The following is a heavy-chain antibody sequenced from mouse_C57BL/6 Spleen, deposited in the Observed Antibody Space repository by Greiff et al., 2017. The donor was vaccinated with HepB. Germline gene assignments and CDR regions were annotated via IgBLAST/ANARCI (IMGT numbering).Heavy chain of an antibody. CDR3: ARGGTTVGDY. CDR1: GFTFSSYA. Sequence: EVKVVESGGGLVKPGGSLKLSCAASGFTFSSYAMSWVRQTPEKRLEWVATISDGGSYTYYPDNVKGRFTISRDNAKNNLYLQMSHLKSEDTAMYYCARGGTTVGDYWGQGTTLTVSS. D-gene: IGHD1-1*01. CDR2: ISDGGSYT. V-gene: IGHV5-4*03. J-gene: IGHJ2*01.